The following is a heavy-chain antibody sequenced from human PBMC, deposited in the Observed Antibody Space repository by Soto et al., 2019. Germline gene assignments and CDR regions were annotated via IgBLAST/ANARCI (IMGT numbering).Heavy chain of an antibody. CDR3: ARDGGYCSGGSCYPGPTYYYYGMDV. CDR2: IIPIFGTA. Sequence: SVKVSCKASGGTFSSYAISWVRQAPGQGLEWMGGIIPIFGTANYAQKFQGRVTITADESTSTAYMELSSLRSEDTAVYYCARDGGYCSGGSCYPGPTYYYYGMDVWGQGTTVTVSS. D-gene: IGHD2-15*01. V-gene: IGHV1-69*13. CDR1: GGTFSSYA. J-gene: IGHJ6*02.